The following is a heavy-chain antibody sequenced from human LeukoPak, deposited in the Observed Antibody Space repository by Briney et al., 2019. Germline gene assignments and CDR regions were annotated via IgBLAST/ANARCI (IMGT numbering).Heavy chain of an antibody. V-gene: IGHV4-39*01. D-gene: IGHD6-13*01. CDR3: ASARTSSRSWFTFDY. Sequence: SETLSLTCTVSGGSISSSSYYWGWIRQPPGKGLEWIGSIYYSGSTYYDPSLKSRVTISVDTSKNQLSLKLSSVTAADTAVYYCASARTSSRSWFTFDYWGQGILVTVSS. J-gene: IGHJ4*02. CDR1: GGSISSSSYY. CDR2: IYYSGST.